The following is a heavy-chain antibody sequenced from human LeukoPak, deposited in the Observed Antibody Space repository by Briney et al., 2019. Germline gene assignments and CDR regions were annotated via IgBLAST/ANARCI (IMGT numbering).Heavy chain of an antibody. V-gene: IGHV1-2*02. D-gene: IGHD5-12*01. Sequence: ASVKVSCKSSGYTFTGYYMHGVRQAPGQGLEWMGWINSNNGGTNYAQKFKGRVTMTRDTSISTAYMALSRLRSDDTAVYYCARDAGRGYDPYSYFDYWGQGTLVTVSS. J-gene: IGHJ4*02. CDR3: ARDAGRGYDPYSYFDY. CDR1: GYTFTGYY. CDR2: INSNNGGT.